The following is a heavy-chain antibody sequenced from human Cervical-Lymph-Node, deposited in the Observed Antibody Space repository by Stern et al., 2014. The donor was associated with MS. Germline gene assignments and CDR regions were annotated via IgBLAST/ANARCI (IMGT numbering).Heavy chain of an antibody. CDR2: ISAGGGST. D-gene: IGHD3-22*01. Sequence: EVQLVESGGGLVQPGGSLRLSCAAAGFTFSSYAMSWVRQVPGKGLEWVSPISAGGGSTYYADSVKGRFTISRDNSKNALYLQMNSLRAEDTAVYYCAKDLETYYYDSSGYPNFDYWGQGTLVTVSS. V-gene: IGHV3-23*04. J-gene: IGHJ4*02. CDR1: GFTFSSYA. CDR3: AKDLETYYYDSSGYPNFDY.